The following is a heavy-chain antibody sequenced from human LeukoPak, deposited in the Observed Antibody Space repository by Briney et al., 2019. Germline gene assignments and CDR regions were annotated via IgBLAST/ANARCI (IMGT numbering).Heavy chain of an antibody. J-gene: IGHJ4*02. CDR2: IKHDGSQI. CDR3: AGGSGYLIDF. D-gene: IGHD3-22*01. Sequence: GGSLRLSCVVPGFSFSNYWMTWVRQAPGKGLEWVANIKHDGSQIQYVDFVKGRFTISRDNAKSSLYLQMNSLRVEDTAVYYCAGGSGYLIDFWGQGTLVTVSS. V-gene: IGHV3-7*01. CDR1: GFSFSNYW.